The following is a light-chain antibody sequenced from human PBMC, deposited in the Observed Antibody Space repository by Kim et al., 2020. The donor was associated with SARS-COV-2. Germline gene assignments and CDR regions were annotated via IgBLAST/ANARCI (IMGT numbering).Light chain of an antibody. Sequence: EIVLTQSPATLSLSPGERATLSCRASQDLRSYLAWYQQKPGQPPRLLIYGASIRATGIPARFSASGFTTDFTLTITSLEPEDFAVYYCQQRSNWPPITFGQGTQLEIK. V-gene: IGKV3-11*01. J-gene: IGKJ5*01. CDR1: QDLRSY. CDR2: GAS. CDR3: QQRSNWPPIT.